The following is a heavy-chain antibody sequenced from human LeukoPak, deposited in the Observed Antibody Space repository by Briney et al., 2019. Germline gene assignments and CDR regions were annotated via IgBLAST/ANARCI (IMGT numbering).Heavy chain of an antibody. CDR1: GFTFSSYS. CDR3: SVRPLYYYDSSNLDY. V-gene: IGHV3-21*01. CDR2: ISSSSSYI. J-gene: IGHJ4*02. D-gene: IGHD3-22*01. Sequence: GGSLRLSCAASGFTFSSYSTNWVRQAPGKGLEWVSSISSSSSYIYYADLVKGRFTISRDNAKNSLYLQMNSLRAEDTAVYYCSVRPLYYYDSSNLDYWGQGTLVTVSS.